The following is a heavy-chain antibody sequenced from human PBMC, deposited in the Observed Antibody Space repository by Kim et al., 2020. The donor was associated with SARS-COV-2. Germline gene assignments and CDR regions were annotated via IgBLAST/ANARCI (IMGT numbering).Heavy chain of an antibody. CDR3: AREPRAGDYYYGMDV. V-gene: IGHV1-46*01. J-gene: IGHJ6*02. CDR1: GYTFTSYY. CDR2: INPSGGST. Sequence: ASVKVSCKASGYTFTSYYMHWVRQAPGQGLEWMGIINPSGGSTSYAQKFQGRVTMTRDTSTSTVYMELSSLRSEDTAVYYCAREPRAGDYYYGMDVWGQGTTVTVSS.